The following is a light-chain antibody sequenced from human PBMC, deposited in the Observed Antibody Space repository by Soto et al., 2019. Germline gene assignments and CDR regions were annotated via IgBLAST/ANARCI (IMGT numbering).Light chain of an antibody. CDR2: KAS. Sequence: PSTLSASIGDRVTITCRASQSVSGWLAWYQQKPGKAPKLLIYKASNLESGVPSRFSGSGSGTELILTISSLQPDDFATYYCQQYDSYSWTFGQGTKVDIK. CDR1: QSVSGW. J-gene: IGKJ1*01. CDR3: QQYDSYSWT. V-gene: IGKV1-5*03.